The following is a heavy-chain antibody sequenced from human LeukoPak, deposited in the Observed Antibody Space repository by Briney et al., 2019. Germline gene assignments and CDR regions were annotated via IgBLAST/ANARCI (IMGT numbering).Heavy chain of an antibody. Sequence: SETLSLTCTVSGGSISSGGYYWSWIRQHPGKGLEWIGYIYYSGSTYYNPSLKSRVTISVDTSKNQFSLKLSSVTAADTAVYYCARGRDILTGYGSWGQGTLVTVSS. V-gene: IGHV4-31*03. CDR3: ARGRDILTGYGS. CDR2: IYYSGST. J-gene: IGHJ4*02. D-gene: IGHD3-9*01. CDR1: GGSISSGGYY.